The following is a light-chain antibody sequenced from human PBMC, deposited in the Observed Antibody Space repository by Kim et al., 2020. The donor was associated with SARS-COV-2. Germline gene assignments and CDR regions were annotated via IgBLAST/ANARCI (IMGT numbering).Light chain of an antibody. CDR3: QHHSSWPLT. Sequence: LSPGERATLSCRASQSISGYLAWFQQKPGQAPRLLIYDVSNMATGIPARFSGGGSGTDFTLTISSLEPEDFALYYCQHHSSWPLTFGGGTKVDIK. CDR1: QSISGY. J-gene: IGKJ4*01. CDR2: DVS. V-gene: IGKV3-11*01.